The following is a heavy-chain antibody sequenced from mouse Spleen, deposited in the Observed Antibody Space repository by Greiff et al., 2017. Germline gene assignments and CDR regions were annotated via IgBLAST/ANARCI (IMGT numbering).Heavy chain of an antibody. J-gene: IGHJ2*01. CDR2: IYPSDSET. D-gene: IGHD2-4*01. CDR1: GYTFTSYW. Sequence: VQLQQPGAELVRPGSSVKLSCKASGYTFTSYWMDWVKQRPGQGLEWIGNIYPSDSETHYNQKFKDKATLTVDKSSSTAYMQLSSLTSEDSAVYYCARGMGYDYDGGWDYWGQGTTLTVSS. V-gene: IGHV1-61*01. CDR3: ARGMGYDYDGGWDY.